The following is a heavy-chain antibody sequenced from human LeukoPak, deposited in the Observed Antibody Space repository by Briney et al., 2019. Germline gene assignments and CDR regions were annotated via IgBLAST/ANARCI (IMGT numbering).Heavy chain of an antibody. CDR3: ARDSMITFGGVLWFDP. D-gene: IGHD3-16*01. V-gene: IGHV4-4*07. CDR2: IYTSGST. Sequence: PSETLSLTCTVSGGSISSYYWSWIRQPAGKGLEWIGRIYTSGSTNYNPPLKSRVTMSVDTSKNQFSLKLSSVTAADTAVYYCARDSMITFGGVLWFDPWGQGALVTVSS. CDR1: GGSISSYY. J-gene: IGHJ5*02.